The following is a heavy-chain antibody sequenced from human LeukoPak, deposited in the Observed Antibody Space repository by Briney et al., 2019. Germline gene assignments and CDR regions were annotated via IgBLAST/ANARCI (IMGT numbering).Heavy chain of an antibody. D-gene: IGHD2-2*01. CDR3: ARDLDDVVVPAAIYY. Sequence: PGGSLRLSCAASGFTFSSYAMHWVRQAPRKGLEWVAVISYDGSNKYYADSVKGRFTISRDNSKNTLYLQMNSLRAEDTAVYYCARDLDDVVVPAAIYYWGQGTLVTVSS. CDR1: GFTFSSYA. V-gene: IGHV3-30-3*01. J-gene: IGHJ4*02. CDR2: ISYDGSNK.